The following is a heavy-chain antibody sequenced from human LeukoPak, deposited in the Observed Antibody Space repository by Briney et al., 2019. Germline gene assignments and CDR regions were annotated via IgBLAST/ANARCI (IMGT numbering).Heavy chain of an antibody. Sequence: GGSLRLSCAPSGFTFSSNGMQWVRQAPGKGLEWVALIWYDGSKKYYADSVKGRFTISRDNSENTLYLQLNSLRAEDTAIYYCARLQGVSTFDYWGQGTLVTVSS. V-gene: IGHV3-33*01. D-gene: IGHD5/OR15-5a*01. CDR1: GFTFSSNG. CDR2: IWYDGSKK. J-gene: IGHJ4*02. CDR3: ARLQGVSTFDY.